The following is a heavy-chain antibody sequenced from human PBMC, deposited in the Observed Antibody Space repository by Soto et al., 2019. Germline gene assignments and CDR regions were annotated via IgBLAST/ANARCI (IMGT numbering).Heavy chain of an antibody. D-gene: IGHD2-2*01. CDR2: INHSGST. CDR1: GGSFSGYY. V-gene: IGHV4-34*01. Sequence: SETLSLTCAVYGGSFSGYYWSWIRQPPGKGLEWIGEINHSGSTNYNPSHKSRVTISVDTSKNQFSLKLSSVTAADTAVYYCARGKDIVVVPAAMNNWFDPWGQGTLVTVSS. J-gene: IGHJ5*02. CDR3: ARGKDIVVVPAAMNNWFDP.